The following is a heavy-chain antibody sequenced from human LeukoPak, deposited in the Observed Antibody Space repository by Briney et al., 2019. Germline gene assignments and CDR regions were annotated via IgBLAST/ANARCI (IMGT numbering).Heavy chain of an antibody. CDR2: INPNSGGT. J-gene: IGHJ5*02. CDR1: GYTFTGYY. Sequence: ASVKVSCKASGYTFTGYYMHWVRQAPGQGLEWMGWINPNSGGTNYAQKFQGRVTITTDESTSTAYMELSSLRSEDTAVYYCARSDTDMVYPWGQGTLVTVSS. CDR3: ARSDTDMVYP. D-gene: IGHD2-15*01. V-gene: IGHV1-2*02.